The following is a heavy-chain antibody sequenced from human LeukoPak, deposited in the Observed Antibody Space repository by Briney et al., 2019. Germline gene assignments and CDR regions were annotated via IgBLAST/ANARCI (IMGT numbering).Heavy chain of an antibody. Sequence: GGSLRLSCVASGFTFSNYLMNWVRQAPGKGLDWVSGISHSGGSIYYADSVKGRFTISRDNSKNTLYLQMARLRVEDTAVYYCAMALDYWGQGTLVTVSS. CDR2: ISHSGGSI. CDR3: AMALDY. V-gene: IGHV3-23*01. J-gene: IGHJ4*02. CDR1: GFTFSNYL.